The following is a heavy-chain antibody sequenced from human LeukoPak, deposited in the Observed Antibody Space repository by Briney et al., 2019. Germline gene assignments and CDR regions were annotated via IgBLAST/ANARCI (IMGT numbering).Heavy chain of an antibody. CDR2: ISSSSSYI. Sequence: GGSLRLSCAASGFTFSSYSMNWVRQAPGKGLEWVSSISSSSSYIYYADSVKGRFTISRDNAKNSLYLQMNSLRAEDTALYYCAGRSGWSDAFDIWGQGTMVTVSS. V-gene: IGHV3-21*04. CDR1: GFTFSSYS. CDR3: AGRSGWSDAFDI. J-gene: IGHJ3*02. D-gene: IGHD6-19*01.